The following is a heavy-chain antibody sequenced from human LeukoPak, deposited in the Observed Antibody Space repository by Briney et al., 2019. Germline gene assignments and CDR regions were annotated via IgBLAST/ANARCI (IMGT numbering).Heavy chain of an antibody. CDR2: MNPNSGNT. J-gene: IGHJ6*02. V-gene: IGHV1-8*01. CDR1: GYTFTSYE. Sequence: ASVKVSCKASGYTFTSYEINWVRQATGQGLEWMAGMNPNSGNTDYAQKFQGRVTMTRDTSISTAYMELSSLRSEDTAVYYCARGINGMDVWGQGTTVTVSS. CDR3: ARGINGMDV. D-gene: IGHD1-14*01.